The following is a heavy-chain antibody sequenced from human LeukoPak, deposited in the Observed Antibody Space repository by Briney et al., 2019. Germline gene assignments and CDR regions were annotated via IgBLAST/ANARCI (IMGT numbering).Heavy chain of an antibody. V-gene: IGHV1-69*13. CDR2: TIPIFGTA. CDR1: GGTFSSYA. D-gene: IGHD3-22*01. Sequence: ALVKVSCKPSGGTFSSYAISWVRQAPGQGLEWMGVTIPIFGTANYAQKFQGRVTITADESTSTAYMQLSSLRSEDTAVYYCARYYYDTSGYQITTMAFDIWGQGTMVTVSS. CDR3: ARYYYDTSGYQITTMAFDI. J-gene: IGHJ3*02.